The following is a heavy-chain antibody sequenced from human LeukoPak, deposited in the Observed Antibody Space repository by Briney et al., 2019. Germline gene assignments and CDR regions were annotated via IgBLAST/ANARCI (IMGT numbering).Heavy chain of an antibody. V-gene: IGHV4-4*07. D-gene: IGHD2-15*01. CDR1: GGSINNYY. Sequence: SETLSLTCTVSGGSINNYYWSWIRQPAGKGLESIGRIYTRGSTNYNPSLKSRVTMSVDTSKNQFSLKLSSVTAADTAVYYCARGRYCSADICSGGDAFDIWGQGTMVSVSS. J-gene: IGHJ3*02. CDR3: ARGRYCSADICSGGDAFDI. CDR2: IYTRGST.